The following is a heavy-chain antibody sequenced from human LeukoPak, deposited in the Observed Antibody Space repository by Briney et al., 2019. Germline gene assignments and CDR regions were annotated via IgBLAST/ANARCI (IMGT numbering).Heavy chain of an antibody. CDR3: AREQEEMATIAQGNYYYGMDV. J-gene: IGHJ6*02. CDR1: GYTFTSYY. CDR2: INPSGGST. D-gene: IGHD5-12*01. V-gene: IGHV1-46*01. Sequence: ASVKVSCKASGYTFTSYYMHWVRQAPGQGLEWMGIINPSGGSTSYAQKFQGRVTMTRDTSTSTVYMELSSLRSEDTAVYYCAREQEEMATIAQGNYYYGMDVWGQGTTATVSS.